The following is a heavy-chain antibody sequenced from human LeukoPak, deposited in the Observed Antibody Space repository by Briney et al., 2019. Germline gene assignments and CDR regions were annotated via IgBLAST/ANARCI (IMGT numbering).Heavy chain of an antibody. CDR3: ARVGSSSWYGDFDY. Sequence: GGSLRLSCAASGFTFDDYAMHWVRQAPGKGLEWVSGISWNSGSIGYADSVKGRFTISRDNAKNSLYLQMNSLRAEDTAVYYCARVGSSSWYGDFDYWGQGTLVTVSS. CDR1: GFTFDDYA. CDR2: ISWNSGSI. J-gene: IGHJ4*02. D-gene: IGHD6-13*01. V-gene: IGHV3-9*01.